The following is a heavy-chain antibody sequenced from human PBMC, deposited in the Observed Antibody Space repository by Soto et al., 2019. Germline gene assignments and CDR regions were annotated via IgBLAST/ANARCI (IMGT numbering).Heavy chain of an antibody. V-gene: IGHV4-59*01. CDR2: ISYTGST. Sequence: PSETLSVTSTVSGDSIRSYYWSWIRQPPGKGLEWIGYISYTGSTHYNPSLKSRVTISADTSKNQFSLKLSSVTTADTALYYCAREGVAAPYYYYGMDVWGQGSTVTVSS. J-gene: IGHJ6*02. CDR1: GDSIRSYY. CDR3: AREGVAAPYYYYGMDV. D-gene: IGHD2-15*01.